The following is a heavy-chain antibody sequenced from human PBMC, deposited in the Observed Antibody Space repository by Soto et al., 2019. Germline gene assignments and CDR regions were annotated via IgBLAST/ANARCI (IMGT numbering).Heavy chain of an antibody. D-gene: IGHD6-13*01. CDR1: GFTFDDYA. J-gene: IGHJ1*01. CDR3: VKDESINWYSGHFRH. CDR2: INWNSGSI. Sequence: PGGSLRLSCAASGFTFDDYAMHWVRPVPGKGLEWVSGINWNSGSIGDGDSVKGRFAISRDNAKNSLHLQMNSLSAEDTAFYYCVKDESINWYSGHFRHWGQGTLVTVSS. V-gene: IGHV3-9*01.